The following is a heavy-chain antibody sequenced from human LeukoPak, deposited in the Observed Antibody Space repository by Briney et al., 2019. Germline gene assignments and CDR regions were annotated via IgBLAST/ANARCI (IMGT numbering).Heavy chain of an antibody. CDR2: ISGSGGST. Sequence: GGSLRLSCAASGFIFSTYSMSWVRQAPGKGLEWVSAISGSGGSTYYADSVKGRFTISRDNSKNTLYLQMNSLRAEDTAVYYCAKDLAFWSGYYIRYFQHWGQGTLVTVSS. V-gene: IGHV3-23*01. D-gene: IGHD3-3*01. CDR1: GFIFSTYS. CDR3: AKDLAFWSGYYIRYFQH. J-gene: IGHJ1*01.